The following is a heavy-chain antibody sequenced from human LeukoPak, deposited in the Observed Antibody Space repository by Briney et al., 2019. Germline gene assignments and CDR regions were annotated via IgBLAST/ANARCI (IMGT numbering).Heavy chain of an antibody. D-gene: IGHD3-10*01. Sequence: GASVKVSCKASGYTFTSYAMHWVRQAPGQRLEWMGWINAGNGNTKYSQKFQGRVTITRDTSASTAYMELSSLRSEDTAVYYCATPSITMVRGVSPNYYYGMDVWGQGTTVTVSS. CDR2: INAGNGNT. V-gene: IGHV1-3*01. J-gene: IGHJ6*02. CDR3: ATPSITMVRGVSPNYYYGMDV. CDR1: GYTFTSYA.